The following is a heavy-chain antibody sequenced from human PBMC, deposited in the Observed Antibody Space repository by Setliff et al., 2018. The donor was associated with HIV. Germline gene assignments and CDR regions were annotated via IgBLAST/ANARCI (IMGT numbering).Heavy chain of an antibody. V-gene: IGHV3-23*01. Sequence: PGGSLRLSCAASGFTFSNYWMDWVRQAPGKGLEWVSGINGDGDSTYYADSVKGRFTVSRDNSKDTLTLQMNDLRAEDTGLYYCAKDYTTTFWEYNWFDLWGQGTLVTVSS. CDR3: AKDYTTTFWEYNWFDL. CDR1: GFTFSNYW. J-gene: IGHJ5*02. D-gene: IGHD3-3*01. CDR2: INGDGDST.